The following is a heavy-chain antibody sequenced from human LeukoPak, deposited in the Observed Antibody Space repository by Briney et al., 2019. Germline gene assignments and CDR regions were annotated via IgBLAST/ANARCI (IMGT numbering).Heavy chain of an antibody. Sequence: GGSLRLSCAASGFTFSSYGMHWVRQAPGKGLEWVAVIWYDGSNKYYADSVKGRFTISRDNSKNTLYLQMNSLRAEDTAWYYCAKGAYYYDSSGSDYWGQGTLVTVSS. D-gene: IGHD3-22*01. CDR2: IWYDGSNK. CDR1: GFTFSSYG. V-gene: IGHV3-33*06. J-gene: IGHJ4*02. CDR3: AKGAYYYDSSGSDY.